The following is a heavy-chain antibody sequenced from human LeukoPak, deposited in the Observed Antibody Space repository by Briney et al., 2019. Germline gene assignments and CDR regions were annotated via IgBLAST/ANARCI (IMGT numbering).Heavy chain of an antibody. D-gene: IGHD3-22*01. Sequence: PGGSLRLSCAASGFTFSSYWMHWVRQAPGKGLVWVSRINSDGSSTSYADSVKGRFTISRDNAKNTLYLQMNSLRAEDTAVYYCARDPGYYDSSGYYYSFPFDYWGQGTLVTVSS. CDR3: ARDPGYYDSSGYYYSFPFDY. CDR1: GFTFSSYW. J-gene: IGHJ4*02. CDR2: INSDGSST. V-gene: IGHV3-74*01.